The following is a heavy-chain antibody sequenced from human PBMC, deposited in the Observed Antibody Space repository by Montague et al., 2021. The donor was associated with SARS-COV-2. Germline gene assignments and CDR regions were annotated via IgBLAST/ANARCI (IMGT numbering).Heavy chain of an antibody. CDR2: IYYSGST. V-gene: IGHV4-39*01. J-gene: IGHJ4*02. CDR3: ARRVGTMIVVVIIKLRYYFDY. D-gene: IGHD3-22*01. Sequence: SETLSLTCTVSGGSISSSSYYRGWIRQPPGKGLEWIGSIYYSGSTYYXPSLKSRVTISVDTSKNQFSLKLSSVTAADTAVYYCARRVGTMIVVVIIKLRYYFDYWGQGTLVTVSS. CDR1: GGSISSSSYY.